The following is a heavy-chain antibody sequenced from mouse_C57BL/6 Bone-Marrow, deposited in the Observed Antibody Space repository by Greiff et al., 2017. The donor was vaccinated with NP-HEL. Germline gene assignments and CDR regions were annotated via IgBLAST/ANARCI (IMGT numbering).Heavy chain of an antibody. D-gene: IGHD1-1*01. J-gene: IGHJ2*01. Sequence: QVQLQQPGAELVMPGASVKLSCKASGYTFTSYWMHWVKQRPGQGLEWIGEIDPSDSYTNYNQKFKGKSTLTVDKSSSTAYMQLSSLTSEDSAVFYCARDGDYYGSSLDYGGRGTTLTVSS. CDR1: GYTFTSYW. CDR2: IDPSDSYT. CDR3: ARDGDYYGSSLDY. V-gene: IGHV1-69*01.